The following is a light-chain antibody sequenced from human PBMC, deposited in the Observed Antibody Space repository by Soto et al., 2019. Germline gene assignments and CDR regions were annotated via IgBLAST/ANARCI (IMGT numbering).Light chain of an antibody. Sequence: ASQGISSWLAWYQQKKGKAPKXXIHAASSLQSGVPSRFSGSGSGTDVNPTLSSLQPEDFATYYCQQANSFPLTFGGGTKVDIK. CDR1: QGISSW. CDR3: QQANSFPLT. CDR2: AAS. V-gene: IGKV1D-12*01. J-gene: IGKJ4*01.